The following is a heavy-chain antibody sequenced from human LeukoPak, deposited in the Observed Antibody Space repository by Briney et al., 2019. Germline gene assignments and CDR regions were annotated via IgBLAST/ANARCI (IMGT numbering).Heavy chain of an antibody. Sequence: GGSLRLSCAASGFTFSSYGMHWVRQAPGKGLEWVAVIWYDGSNKYYADSVKGRFTISRDNSKNTLCLQMNSLRAEDTAVYYCATLGTGSSPFDYWGQGTLVTVSS. CDR2: IWYDGSNK. CDR3: ATLGTGSSPFDY. V-gene: IGHV3-33*01. D-gene: IGHD6-13*01. CDR1: GFTFSSYG. J-gene: IGHJ4*02.